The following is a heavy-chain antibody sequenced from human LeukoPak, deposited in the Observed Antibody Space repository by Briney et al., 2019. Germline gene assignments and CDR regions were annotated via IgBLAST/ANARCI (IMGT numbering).Heavy chain of an antibody. J-gene: IGHJ4*02. D-gene: IGHD3-22*01. CDR3: ARQPRITMIVKGPFDY. CDR2: IYYSGST. CDR1: GGSISSSSYY. V-gene: IGHV4-39*01. Sequence: SETLSLTCTVSGGSISSSSYYWGWIRQPPGKGLEWIGSIYYSGSTYYNPSLKSRVTISVDTSKNQFSLKLSSVTAADTAVYHCARQPRITMIVKGPFDYWGQGTLVTVSS.